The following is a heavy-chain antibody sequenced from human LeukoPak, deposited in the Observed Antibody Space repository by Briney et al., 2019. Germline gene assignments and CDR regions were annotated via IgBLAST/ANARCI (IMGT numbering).Heavy chain of an antibody. V-gene: IGHV3-30*02. Sequence: GVSLRLSCVASGFTFSTYGMHWVRQAPGKGLEWLTFIRHDGTEKYYADSVKGRFTISRDNSRNTLYLQVNSLGPDDTAVYYCARLMVGQAGVGATHFDYWGQGTLVSVSS. J-gene: IGHJ4*02. CDR3: ARLMVGQAGVGATHFDY. D-gene: IGHD1-26*01. CDR2: IRHDGTEK. CDR1: GFTFSTYG.